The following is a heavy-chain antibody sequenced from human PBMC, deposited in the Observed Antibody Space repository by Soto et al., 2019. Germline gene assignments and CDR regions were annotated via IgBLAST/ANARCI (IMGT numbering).Heavy chain of an antibody. V-gene: IGHV1-69*13. CDR3: ARSRANYYDSRGYYYSTFDY. J-gene: IGHJ4*02. Sequence: GPQLKVSCKTFGYTFTSYAISWVRQAPGQGLGWMGGIIPMFGTANYAQKFQGRVTITADESTSTAYMELSSLRSEDTAVYYCARSRANYYDSRGYYYSTFDYWGQGTLVTVSS. CDR2: IIPMFGTA. CDR1: GYTFTSYA. D-gene: IGHD3-22*01.